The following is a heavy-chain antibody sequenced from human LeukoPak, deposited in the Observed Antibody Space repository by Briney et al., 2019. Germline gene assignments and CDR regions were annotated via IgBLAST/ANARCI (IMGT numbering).Heavy chain of an antibody. CDR3: AGVNSSSWYWGRTYNWFDP. J-gene: IGHJ5*02. CDR1: GGSISSHY. V-gene: IGHV4-59*11. D-gene: IGHD6-13*01. CDR2: IYYSGCT. Sequence: SETLSLTCTVSGGSISSHYWSWIRQPPGKGLEWIGYIYYSGCTNYNPSLKSRVTISVDTSKNQFSLKLSSVTAADTAVYYCAGVNSSSWYWGRTYNWFDPWGQGTLVTVSS.